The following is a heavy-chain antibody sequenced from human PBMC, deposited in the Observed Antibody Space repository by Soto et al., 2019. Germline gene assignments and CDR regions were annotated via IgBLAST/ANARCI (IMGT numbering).Heavy chain of an antibody. CDR1: GFTFSSYD. CDR2: IGTAGDT. CDR3: ARSVSGTEENYYYYYMDV. V-gene: IGHV3-13*01. J-gene: IGHJ6*03. Sequence: GGSLRLSCAASGFTFSSYDMHWVRQATGKGLEWVSAIGTAGDTYYPGSVKGRFTISRENAKNSLYLQMNSLRAGDTAVYYCARSVSGTEENYYYYYMDVWGKGTTVTVSS. D-gene: IGHD3-10*01.